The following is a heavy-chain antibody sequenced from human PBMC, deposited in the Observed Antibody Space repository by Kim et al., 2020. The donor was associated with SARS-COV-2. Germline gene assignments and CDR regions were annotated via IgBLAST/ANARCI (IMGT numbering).Heavy chain of an antibody. CDR3: ARGVGSGSFYTDY. V-gene: IGHV7-4-1*02. D-gene: IGHD3-10*01. Sequence: YAQGFTGRFAFSLDHSVGTAYLQISSLKAEDTAVYYCARGVGSGSFYTDYWGQGTLVTVSS. J-gene: IGHJ4*02.